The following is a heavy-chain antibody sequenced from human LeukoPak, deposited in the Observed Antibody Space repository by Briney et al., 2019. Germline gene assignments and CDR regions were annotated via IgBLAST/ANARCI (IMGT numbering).Heavy chain of an antibody. CDR2: IYYSGSA. Sequence: YPSETLSLTCTVSGGSISSSSYYWGWIRQPPGKGLEWVGSIYYSGSAYSNPSLKSRVTISLDTSKNQFSMKLRSVTAADTAVYYCARYGVWPESWFDPWGQGILVTVPS. CDR1: GGSISSSSYY. D-gene: IGHD2-21*01. J-gene: IGHJ5*02. CDR3: ARYGVWPESWFDP. V-gene: IGHV4-39*07.